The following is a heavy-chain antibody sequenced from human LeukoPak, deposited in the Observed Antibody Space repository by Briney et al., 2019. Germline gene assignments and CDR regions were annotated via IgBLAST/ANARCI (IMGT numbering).Heavy chain of an antibody. Sequence: PSETLSLTCTVSGGSISSYYWSWIRQPAGKGLEWIGRIYTSGSTNYNPSLKSRVTISVDKSKNQFSLKLSSVTAADTAAYYCARDLSGCSGGSCRAAYYYYYMDVWGKGTTVTVSS. J-gene: IGHJ6*03. CDR1: GGSISSYY. CDR2: IYTSGST. V-gene: IGHV4-4*07. CDR3: ARDLSGCSGGSCRAAYYYYYMDV. D-gene: IGHD2-15*01.